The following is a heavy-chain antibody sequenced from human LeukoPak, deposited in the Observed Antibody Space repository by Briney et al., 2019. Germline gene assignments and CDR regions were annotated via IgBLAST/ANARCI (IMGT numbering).Heavy chain of an antibody. D-gene: IGHD3-10*01. CDR3: ARSQFDRFGELLSDY. CDR1: GYSINNNYY. V-gene: IGHV4-34*01. CDR2: ISHSGST. J-gene: IGHJ4*02. Sequence: SETLSLTCTVSGYSINNNYYWSWIRQPPGKGLEWIGEISHSGSTNYSPSLKSRVTISVDTSKNQFSLKLSSVTAADTAVYYCARSQFDRFGELLSDYWGQGTLVTVSS.